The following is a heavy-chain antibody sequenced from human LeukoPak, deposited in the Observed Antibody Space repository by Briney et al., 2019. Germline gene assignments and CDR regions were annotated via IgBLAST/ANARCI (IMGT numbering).Heavy chain of an antibody. CDR1: GYTFTGYY. CDR2: INPNSGGT. J-gene: IGHJ6*03. D-gene: IGHD1-26*01. Sequence: ASVKVSCKASGYTFTGYYMHWVRQAPGQGLEWMGWINPNSGGTNYAQKFQGRVTMTRDTSISTAYMELSSLRSEDTAVYYCARDGVVGATTIYYYYMDVWGKGTTVTVSS. CDR3: ARDGVVGATTIYYYYMDV. V-gene: IGHV1-2*02.